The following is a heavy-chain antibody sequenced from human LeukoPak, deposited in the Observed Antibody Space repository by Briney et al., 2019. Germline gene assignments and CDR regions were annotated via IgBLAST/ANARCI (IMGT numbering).Heavy chain of an antibody. CDR1: GFTFSSYS. V-gene: IGHV3-21*04. CDR2: ISSSSSYI. CDR3: ASHGLRFLPFDY. J-gene: IGHJ4*02. Sequence: GGSLRLSRAASGFTFSSYSMTWVRQAPGKGLEWVSSISSSSSYIYYADSVKGRFTISRDNAKNSLYLQMNSLRAEDTAVYYCASHGLRFLPFDYWGQGTLVTVSS. D-gene: IGHD3-3*01.